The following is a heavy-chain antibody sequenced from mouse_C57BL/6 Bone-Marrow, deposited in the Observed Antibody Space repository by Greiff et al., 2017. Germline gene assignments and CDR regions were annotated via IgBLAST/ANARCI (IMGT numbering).Heavy chain of an antibody. CDR2: IDPANGNT. CDR1: GFNIKNTY. CDR3: ARSYGSSYVDWYFDV. D-gene: IGHD1-1*01. V-gene: IGHV14-3*01. J-gene: IGHJ1*03. Sequence: EVNVVESVAELVRPGASVKLSCTASGFNIKNTYMHWVKQRPEQGLEWIGRIDPANGNTKYAPKFPGKATITADTSSNTAYLQLSSLTSEDTAIYYCARSYGSSYVDWYFDVWGTGTTVTVSS.